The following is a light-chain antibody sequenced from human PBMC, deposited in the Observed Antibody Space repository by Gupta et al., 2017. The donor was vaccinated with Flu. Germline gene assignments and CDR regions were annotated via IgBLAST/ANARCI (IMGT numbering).Light chain of an antibody. V-gene: IGLV1-40*01. Sequence: QSVLTQPPSVSGAPGQRVTISCTGSSSHIGAGYDVHWYQQLPGTAPKLLIDGTSNRPSGVPDRFSGSKSGTSASLAITGLQAEDEADYYCQSYASSLRGCVFGGGTKMTVL. CDR2: GTS. CDR3: QSYASSLRGCV. J-gene: IGLJ3*02. CDR1: SSHIGAGYD.